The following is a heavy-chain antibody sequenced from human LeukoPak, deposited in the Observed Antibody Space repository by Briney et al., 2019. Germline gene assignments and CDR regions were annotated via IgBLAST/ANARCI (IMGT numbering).Heavy chain of an antibody. CDR1: GYTFTSYD. V-gene: IGHV1-8*01. D-gene: IGHD2-15*01. Sequence: ASVKVSCKASGYTFTSYDINWVRQATGQGLEWMGWMNPNSGNTGYAQKFQGRVTMTRNTSISTAYMELSSLRSEDTAVYYCAGIPGYCSGGSCYSDYGMDVWGQGTTVTVSS. CDR3: AGIPGYCSGGSCYSDYGMDV. CDR2: MNPNSGNT. J-gene: IGHJ6*02.